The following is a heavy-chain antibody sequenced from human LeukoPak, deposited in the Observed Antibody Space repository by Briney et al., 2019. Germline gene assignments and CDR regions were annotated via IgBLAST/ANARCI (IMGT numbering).Heavy chain of an antibody. J-gene: IGHJ4*02. D-gene: IGHD6-19*01. Sequence: GGSLRLSCAASGFTFSSYSMSWVRQAPGKGLEWVSGINWNGGSTGYADSVKGRFTISRDNAKNSLYLQMNSLRAEDTALYYCARKSYSSGDYWGQGTLVTVSS. CDR1: GFTFSSYS. CDR3: ARKSYSSGDY. V-gene: IGHV3-20*04. CDR2: INWNGGST.